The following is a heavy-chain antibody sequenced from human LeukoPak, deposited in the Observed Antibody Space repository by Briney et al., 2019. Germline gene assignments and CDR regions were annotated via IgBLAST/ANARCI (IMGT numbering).Heavy chain of an antibody. CDR2: ISWNSASV. Sequence: GGSLRLSCAASGFTFDDSAMHWVRQAPGKGLEWVSGISWNSASVAYADSVEGRFTISRDNAKNSLYLQMNSLRAEDTALYYCAKGPPKGTLYYYFDYWGQGTLVTVSS. CDR1: GFTFDDSA. J-gene: IGHJ4*02. CDR3: AKGPPKGTLYYYFDY. D-gene: IGHD2-15*01. V-gene: IGHV3-9*01.